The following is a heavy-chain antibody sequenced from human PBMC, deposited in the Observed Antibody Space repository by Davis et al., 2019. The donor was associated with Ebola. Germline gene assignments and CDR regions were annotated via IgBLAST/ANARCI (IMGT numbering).Heavy chain of an antibody. J-gene: IGHJ4*02. CDR2: IKQDGSEK. CDR1: GFTFSDYY. Sequence: GESLKISCAASGFTFSDYYMSWVRQAPGKGLEWVANIKQDGSEKYYVDSVKGRFTISRDNAKNSLYLQMNSLRAEDTAVYYCARVFTSGDSDYWGQGTLVTVSS. V-gene: IGHV3-7*01. D-gene: IGHD4-17*01. CDR3: ARVFTSGDSDY.